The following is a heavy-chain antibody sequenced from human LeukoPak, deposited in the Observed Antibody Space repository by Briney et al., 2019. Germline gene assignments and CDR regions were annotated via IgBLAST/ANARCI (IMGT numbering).Heavy chain of an antibody. J-gene: IGHJ4*02. CDR1: GYTFTSYD. CDR3: ARGRSSSWYSHGLYYFDY. Sequence: GASVKVSCKASGYTFTSYDINWVRQATGQGLEWMGWMNPNSGNTGYAQKFQGRVTMTRNTSISTAYMELSSLRSEDTAVYYCARGRSSSWYSHGLYYFDYWGQGALVTVSS. V-gene: IGHV1-8*01. CDR2: MNPNSGNT. D-gene: IGHD6-13*01.